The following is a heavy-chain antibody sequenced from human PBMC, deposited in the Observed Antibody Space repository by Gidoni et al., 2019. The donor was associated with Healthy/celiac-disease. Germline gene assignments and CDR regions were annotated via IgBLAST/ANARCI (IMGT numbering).Heavy chain of an antibody. V-gene: IGHV3-23*01. CDR2: ISGSGGST. CDR3: AKDPELAGPAFDY. J-gene: IGHJ4*02. D-gene: IGHD6-13*01. Sequence: EVQLLESGGGLVQPGGSLRLSCAASGFTFSSYAMSWVRQSPGKGLAWVSAISGSGGSTYYADSVKGRFTISRDNSKNTLYLQMNSLRAEDTAVYYCAKDPELAGPAFDYWGQGTLVTVSS. CDR1: GFTFSSYA.